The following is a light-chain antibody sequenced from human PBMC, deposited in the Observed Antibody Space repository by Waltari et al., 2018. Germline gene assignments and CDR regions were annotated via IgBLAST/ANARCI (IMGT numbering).Light chain of an antibody. Sequence: QSPLPQPPYVSGSPGDSVTIPYHGARRAFRRYTRYLWFQQQPGKAPKLMTYEVTKRPSGVSNRFSGSKSGNTASLTISGLQAEDEADYFCCSYAGISTWVFGAGTKLAVL. J-gene: IGLJ3*02. V-gene: IGLV2-23*02. CDR3: CSYAGISTWV. CDR1: RRAFRRYTR. CDR2: EVT.